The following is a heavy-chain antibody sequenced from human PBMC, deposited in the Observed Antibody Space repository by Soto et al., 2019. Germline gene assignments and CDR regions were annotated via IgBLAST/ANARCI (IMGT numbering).Heavy chain of an antibody. J-gene: IGHJ4*02. CDR3: ARRTPLGYCSSTSCYAGFDY. CDR1: GGSFSGYY. Sequence: PSETLSLTCAVYGGSFSGYYWSWIRQPPGKGLEWIGEINHSGSTNYNPSLKSRVTISVDTSKNQFSLKLSSVTAADTAVYYCARRTPLGYCSSTSCYAGFDYWGQGILVTVSS. V-gene: IGHV4-34*01. D-gene: IGHD2-2*01. CDR2: INHSGST.